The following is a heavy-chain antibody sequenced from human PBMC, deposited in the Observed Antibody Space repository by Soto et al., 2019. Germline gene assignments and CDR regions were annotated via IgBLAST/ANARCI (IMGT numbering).Heavy chain of an antibody. CDR1: GFTLSSYS. Sequence: EVQLVESGGGMVQPGGSLRVSCAASGFTLSSYSMHWVRQAPGKGLEWVSYISGSGGTIYYADSVKGRFTISRDNAQNSLSVQMNRLRDEDTSVYFCARETGLRSSGWSYYFDFWGQGTRVTVSS. D-gene: IGHD6-19*01. J-gene: IGHJ4*02. CDR2: ISGSGGTI. V-gene: IGHV3-48*02. CDR3: ARETGLRSSGWSYYFDF.